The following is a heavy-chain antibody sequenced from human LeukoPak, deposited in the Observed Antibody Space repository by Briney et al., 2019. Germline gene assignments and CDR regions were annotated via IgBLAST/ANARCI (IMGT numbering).Heavy chain of an antibody. CDR2: IFSST. Sequence: GGSLRLSCTVSGFTVSSNSMSWVRQAPGKGLEWVSFIFSSTHYSDSVKGRFTISRDNSKNTLYLQMNSLRAEDTAVYYCARDSRGYSYGFLDYWGQGTLVTVSS. CDR3: ARDSRGYSYGFLDY. CDR1: GFTVSSNS. J-gene: IGHJ4*02. D-gene: IGHD5-18*01. V-gene: IGHV3-53*01.